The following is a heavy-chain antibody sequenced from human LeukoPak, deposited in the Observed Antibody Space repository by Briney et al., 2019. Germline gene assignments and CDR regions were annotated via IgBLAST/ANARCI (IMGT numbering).Heavy chain of an antibody. V-gene: IGHV3-74*01. CDR3: AKDHYWSIDY. CDR2: IKGDGIST. D-gene: IGHD3-3*01. CDR1: GFDFSSNW. J-gene: IGHJ4*02. Sequence: GGSLRLSCAASGFDFSSNWMHWVRHAPGQGLVWVSRIKGDGISTNYADSVKGRFTISRDIAKSTLCLQMNSLRAEDTGVYYCAKDHYWSIDYWGRGTLVTVSS.